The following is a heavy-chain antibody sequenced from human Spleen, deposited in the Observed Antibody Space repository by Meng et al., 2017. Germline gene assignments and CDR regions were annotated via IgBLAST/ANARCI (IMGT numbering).Heavy chain of an antibody. J-gene: IGHJ4*02. D-gene: IGHD3-9*01. CDR2: ISAYNGNT. Sequence: VALVHLGAGVKKPGASVKAACKASGYTFTSYGISWVRQAPGQGLEWMGWISAYNGNTNYAQKLQGRVTMTTDTSTSTAYMELRGLRSDDTAVYYCAWGILTGYGEFDYWGQGTLVTVSS. CDR3: AWGILTGYGEFDY. CDR1: GYTFTSYG. V-gene: IGHV1-18*01.